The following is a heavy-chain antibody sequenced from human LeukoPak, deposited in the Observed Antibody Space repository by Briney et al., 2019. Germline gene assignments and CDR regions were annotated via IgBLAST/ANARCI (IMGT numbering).Heavy chain of an antibody. Sequence: SETLSLTCTVSGGSLSSYYWSWIRQPPGKGLEWIGYIYYSGSTNYNPSLTSRVTISVDTSKNQFSLKLSSVTAADTAVYYCARDLGDSSGYYYFDYWGQGTLVTVSS. CDR2: IYYSGST. J-gene: IGHJ4*02. D-gene: IGHD3-22*01. CDR3: ARDLGDSSGYYYFDY. V-gene: IGHV4-59*01. CDR1: GGSLSSYY.